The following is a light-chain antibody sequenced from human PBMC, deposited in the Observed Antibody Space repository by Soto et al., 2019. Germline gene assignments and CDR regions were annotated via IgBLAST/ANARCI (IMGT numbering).Light chain of an antibody. J-gene: IGKJ1*01. V-gene: IGKV3-11*01. CDR2: DAS. CDR1: QSVSSY. CDR3: QQRSNWRGT. Sequence: EIVLTQSPATLSLSPGERATLSCRASQSVSSYLAWYQQKPGQAPRLLIYDASNRATGIPARFSGSGSGTDVTLTISSLEPEDVAVYYCQQRSNWRGTFGQGTKVEIK.